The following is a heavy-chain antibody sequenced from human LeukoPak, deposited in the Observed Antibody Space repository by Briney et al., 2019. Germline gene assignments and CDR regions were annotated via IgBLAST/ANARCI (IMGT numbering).Heavy chain of an antibody. CDR2: IIPILGIA. Sequence: SVKVSCKASGGTFSSYAISWVRQAPGQGLEWMGRIIPILGIANYAQKFQGRVTITADKSTSTAYMELSSLKSEDTAVYYCARYDSSGYEYAFDIWGQGTMVTVSS. CDR1: GGTFSSYA. J-gene: IGHJ3*02. V-gene: IGHV1-69*04. D-gene: IGHD3-22*01. CDR3: ARYDSSGYEYAFDI.